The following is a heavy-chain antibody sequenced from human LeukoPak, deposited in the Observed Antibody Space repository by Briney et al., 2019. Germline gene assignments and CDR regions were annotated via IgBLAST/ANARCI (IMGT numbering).Heavy chain of an antibody. D-gene: IGHD1-26*01. J-gene: IGHJ4*02. CDR1: GGTFSSYA. V-gene: IGHV1-69*13. CDR2: IIPIFGTA. Sequence: SVKVSCKASGGTFSSYAISWVRQAPGQGLEWMGGIIPIFGTANYAQKFQGRVTITADESTSTAYMELRSLRSDDTAVYYCARSFMWELHPFDYWGQGTLVTVSS. CDR3: ARSFMWELHPFDY.